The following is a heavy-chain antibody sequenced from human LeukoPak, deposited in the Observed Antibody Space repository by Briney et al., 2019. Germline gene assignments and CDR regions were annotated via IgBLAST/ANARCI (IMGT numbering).Heavy chain of an antibody. CDR2: IYYSGST. CDR1: GGSIGSSSYY. Sequence: SETLSLTCTVSGGSIGSSSYYWGWIRQPPGKGLEWIGSIYYSGSTYYNPSLKSRVTISVDTSKNQFSLKLGSLTAADTAVYYCARPQSGFDFGVVIPFDYWGQGTLVTVSS. J-gene: IGHJ4*02. CDR3: ARPQSGFDFGVVIPFDY. V-gene: IGHV4-39*01. D-gene: IGHD3-3*01.